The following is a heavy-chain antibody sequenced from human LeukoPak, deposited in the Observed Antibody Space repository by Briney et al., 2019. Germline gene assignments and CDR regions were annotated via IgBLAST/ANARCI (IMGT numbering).Heavy chain of an antibody. Sequence: ASVKVSCKASGYTFTGYYMHWVRQAPGQGLEWMGWINPSSGGTNYAQKFQGRVTMTRDTSISTAYMELSRLRSDDTAVYYCASPGNWNDRTPFDYWGQGTLVTVSS. V-gene: IGHV1-2*02. CDR2: INPSSGGT. D-gene: IGHD1-1*01. J-gene: IGHJ4*02. CDR1: GYTFTGYY. CDR3: ASPGNWNDRTPFDY.